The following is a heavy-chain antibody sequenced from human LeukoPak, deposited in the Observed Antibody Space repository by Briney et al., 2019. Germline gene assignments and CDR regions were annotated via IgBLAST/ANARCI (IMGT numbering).Heavy chain of an antibody. CDR1: GLTLSSYG. Sequence: GGSLRLSCAAPGLTLSSYGMHWVRQAPGKGLEWVAVISHDGSNKYYADSVKGRFTISRDNAKNTLYLQMDSLSVEDTAVYYCAKIRGYYGSGQQITLDYWGQGTLVTVSS. V-gene: IGHV3-30*18. J-gene: IGHJ4*02. CDR2: ISHDGSNK. CDR3: AKIRGYYGSGQQITLDY. D-gene: IGHD3-10*01.